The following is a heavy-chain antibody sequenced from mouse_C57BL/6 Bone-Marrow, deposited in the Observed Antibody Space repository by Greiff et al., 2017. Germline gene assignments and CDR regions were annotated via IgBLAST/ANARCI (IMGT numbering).Heavy chain of an antibody. Sequence: VQLQESGPGLVAPSQSLSITCTVSGFSLTGYGVNWVRQPPGKGLEWLGMIWGDGSTDYNSALKSRLSISKDNSKSQVFVKMNSLQTDDTARYYCARRTSYYAMDYWGQGTSVTVSS. V-gene: IGHV2-6-7*01. J-gene: IGHJ4*01. CDR1: GFSLTGYG. CDR2: IWGDGST. CDR3: ARRTSYYAMDY.